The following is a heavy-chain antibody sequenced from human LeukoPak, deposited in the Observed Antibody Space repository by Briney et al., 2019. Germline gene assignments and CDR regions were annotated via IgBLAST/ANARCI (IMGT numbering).Heavy chain of an antibody. CDR3: ARRICRGGSCYSIDY. V-gene: IGHV4-34*01. Sequence: SETLSLTCAVYGGSFSGDYWSWIRQPPGKGLEWIGEINHSGSTNYNPSLKSRVTISVDTSKNQFSLKLSSVTAADTAVYYCARRICRGGSCYSIDYWGQGTLVTVSS. CDR1: GGSFSGDY. CDR2: INHSGST. D-gene: IGHD2-15*01. J-gene: IGHJ4*02.